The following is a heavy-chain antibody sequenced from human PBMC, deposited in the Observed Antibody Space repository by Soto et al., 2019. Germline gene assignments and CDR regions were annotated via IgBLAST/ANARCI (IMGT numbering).Heavy chain of an antibody. Sequence: GASVKVSCKSSEYTFTGSYMHWVRQAPGQGLEWMGWINPNSDGTNYAQKFQGRVTVTRDTSIGTVYMELRSLRSDDTAVYYCARFSGGSYNTYYFYYGMDVWGQGTTVTVSS. CDR3: ARFSGGSYNTYYFYYGMDV. J-gene: IGHJ6*02. CDR2: INPNSDGT. V-gene: IGHV1-2*02. CDR1: EYTFTGSY. D-gene: IGHD2-15*01.